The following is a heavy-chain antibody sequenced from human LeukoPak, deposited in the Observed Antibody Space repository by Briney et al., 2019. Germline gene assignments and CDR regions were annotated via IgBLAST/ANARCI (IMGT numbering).Heavy chain of an antibody. CDR1: GFTFSNYS. Sequence: GGSLRLSCAASGFTFSNYSMNWVRQAPGEGLEGVSSISSSSSYIYYAASVEGRFTISRDNAKNSLYLQMNRLRAEDTALYYCASLNRADCSSTSCHTHYWGQGTLVTVSS. CDR3: ASLNRADCSSTSCHTHY. V-gene: IGHV3-21*01. CDR2: ISSSSSYI. D-gene: IGHD2-2*01. J-gene: IGHJ4*02.